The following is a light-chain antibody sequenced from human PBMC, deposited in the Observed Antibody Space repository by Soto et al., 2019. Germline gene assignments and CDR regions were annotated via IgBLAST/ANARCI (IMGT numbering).Light chain of an antibody. CDR1: QSVSIGH. V-gene: IGKV3-15*01. CDR3: QQHNNWPPWT. CDR2: GAY. J-gene: IGKJ1*01. Sequence: EIVLTRARGTLAFSPGQRPSLSCRPSQSVSIGHLAWYQQKPGQAPRLIIYGAYTRATGIPARFSGSGSGTEFTPTISSLQSEDFAVYYRQQHNNWPPWTFGQGTKVDIK.